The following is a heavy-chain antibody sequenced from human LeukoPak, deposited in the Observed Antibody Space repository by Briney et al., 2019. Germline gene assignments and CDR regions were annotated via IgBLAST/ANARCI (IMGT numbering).Heavy chain of an antibody. D-gene: IGHD6-6*01. CDR3: ARGPSFGSTSRFDY. J-gene: IGHJ4*02. Sequence: SETLSLTCTVFGGSISSGGYYWSWVRQHPGKGLEWIGYIYYSGNTYYNPSLKSRVTISVDTSKNQFSLKLSSVTAADTAVYYCARGPSFGSTSRFDYWGQGTLVTVSS. CDR1: GGSISSGGYY. V-gene: IGHV4-31*03. CDR2: IYYSGNT.